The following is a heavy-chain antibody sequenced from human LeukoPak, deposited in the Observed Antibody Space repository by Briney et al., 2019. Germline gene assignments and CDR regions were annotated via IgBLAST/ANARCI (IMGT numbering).Heavy chain of an antibody. CDR2: ISAYNGNT. Sequence: ASVTVSCKASGYTFTSYGISWVRQAPGQGLEWMGWISAYNGNTNYAQKLQGRVTMTTDTSTSTAYMELRSLRSDDTAVYYCAREGGSTGIDAFDIWGQGTMVTVSS. J-gene: IGHJ3*02. CDR3: AREGGSTGIDAFDI. V-gene: IGHV1-18*01. CDR1: GYTFTSYG. D-gene: IGHD2-2*01.